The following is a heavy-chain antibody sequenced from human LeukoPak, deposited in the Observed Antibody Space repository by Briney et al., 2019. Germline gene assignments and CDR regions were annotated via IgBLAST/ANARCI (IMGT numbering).Heavy chain of an antibody. D-gene: IGHD6-13*01. J-gene: IGHJ5*02. V-gene: IGHV3-23*01. Sequence: QPGGSLRLSCAASGFTFSSYSINWVRQAPGKGLEWVSAVSGSGGSTYYADSVKGRFTISRDNSKNTLYLQMNSLRAEDTAVYYCAKGSGSSWRDNNWFDPWGQGTLPIVSS. CDR2: VSGSGGST. CDR1: GFTFSSYS. CDR3: AKGSGSSWRDNNWFDP.